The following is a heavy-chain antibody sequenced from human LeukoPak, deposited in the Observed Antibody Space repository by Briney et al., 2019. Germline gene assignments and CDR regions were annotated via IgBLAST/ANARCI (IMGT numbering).Heavy chain of an antibody. CDR3: AGTSGYYDILTGYPGYFDL. J-gene: IGHJ2*01. CDR2: IYTTGST. V-gene: IGHV4-4*07. Sequence: SETLSLTCTVSGGSISSYFWNWIRQPAGKGLDWIGRIYTTGSTNYNPSLKSRVTMSVGTSKNRFSLKLRSVTAADAAVYYCAGTSGYYDILTGYPGYFDLWGRGTLVTVSS. D-gene: IGHD3-9*01. CDR1: GGSISSYF.